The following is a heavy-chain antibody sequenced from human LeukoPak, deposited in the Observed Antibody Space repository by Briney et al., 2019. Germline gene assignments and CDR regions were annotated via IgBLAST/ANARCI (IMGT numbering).Heavy chain of an antibody. D-gene: IGHD3-10*01. V-gene: IGHV4-61*01. J-gene: IGHJ5*02. CDR3: AREARGLLWFGETA. CDR1: GGSVSSGSYY. CDR2: IYYSGST. Sequence: SETLSLTCTVSGGSVSSGSYYWSWIRQPPGMGLEWIGYIYYSGSTNYNPSLKSRVTISVDTSKNQSSLKLSSVTAADTAVYYCAREARGLLWFGETAWGQGTLVTVSS.